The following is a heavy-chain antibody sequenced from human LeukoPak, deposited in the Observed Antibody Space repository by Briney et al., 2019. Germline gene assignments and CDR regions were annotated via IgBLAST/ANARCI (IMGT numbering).Heavy chain of an antibody. J-gene: IGHJ4*02. Sequence: SETLSLTCSVSGGSISSSGYYWGWIRQPPGKGLEWIGSIYYSGSTYYNPSLKSRVTISVDTSKNQFSLKLSSVTAADTAVYYCARSGYPGRLLDYWGQGTLVTVSS. CDR2: IYYSGST. CDR3: ARSGYPGRLLDY. CDR1: GGSISSSGYY. V-gene: IGHV4-39*07. D-gene: IGHD3-3*01.